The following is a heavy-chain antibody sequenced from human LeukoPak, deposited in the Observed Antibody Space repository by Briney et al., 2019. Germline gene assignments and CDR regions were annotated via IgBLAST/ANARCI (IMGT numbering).Heavy chain of an antibody. D-gene: IGHD2-15*01. CDR3: ARVVLSPPPDVVVVAALPDY. CDR2: IKSKTDGGTT. J-gene: IGHJ4*02. V-gene: IGHV3-15*01. CDR1: GFTFSNAW. Sequence: GGSLRLSCAASGFTFSNAWMSWVRQAPGKGLEWVGRIKSKTDGGTTDYAAPVKGRYTISRDDSKNTLYLQMNSLKTEDTAVYYRARVVLSPPPDVVVVAALPDYWGQGTLVTVSS.